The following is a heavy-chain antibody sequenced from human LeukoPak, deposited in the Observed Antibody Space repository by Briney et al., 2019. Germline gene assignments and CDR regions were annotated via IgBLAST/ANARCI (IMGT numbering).Heavy chain of an antibody. D-gene: IGHD6-19*01. J-gene: IGHJ5*02. CDR3: ARVLQVTGYSSGPFDP. Sequence: SETLSLTCAVYGGSFSGYYWSWIRQPPGKGLEWIGEINHSGSTNYNPSLKSRVTISVDTSKNQFSLKLSSVTAADTAVYYCARVLQVTGYSSGPFDPWGQGTLVTVSS. V-gene: IGHV4-34*01. CDR1: GGSFSGYY. CDR2: INHSGST.